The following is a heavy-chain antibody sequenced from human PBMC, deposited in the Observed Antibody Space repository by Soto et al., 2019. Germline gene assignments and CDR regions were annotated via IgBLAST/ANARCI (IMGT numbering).Heavy chain of an antibody. CDR1: GXTFTTHA. Sequence: GASVKVSCKASGXTFTTHAIHWVRQAPGQGLEWMGWIYAGDGNTKYSQKFQGRVTITTDTSASTAYMELSSLRSEDTAVYYCARVPRIAVAGTFDYWGQGTLVTVSS. J-gene: IGHJ4*02. CDR2: IYAGDGNT. CDR3: ARVPRIAVAGTFDY. V-gene: IGHV1-3*01. D-gene: IGHD6-19*01.